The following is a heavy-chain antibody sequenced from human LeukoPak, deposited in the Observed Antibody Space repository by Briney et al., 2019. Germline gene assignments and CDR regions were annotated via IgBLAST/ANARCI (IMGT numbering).Heavy chain of an antibody. CDR1: GFTFSNAW. D-gene: IGHD3-9*01. CDR3: TTYAQKYYDILTGYFYYYYYMDV. CDR2: IKSKTDGGTT. V-gene: IGHV3-15*01. J-gene: IGHJ6*03. Sequence: SGGSLRLSCAASGFTFSNAWMSWVRQAPGKGLEWVGRIKSKTDGGTTDYAAPVKGRFTISRDDSKNTLYLQMNSLKTEDTAVYYCTTYAQKYYDILTGYFYYYYYMDVWGKGTTVTISS.